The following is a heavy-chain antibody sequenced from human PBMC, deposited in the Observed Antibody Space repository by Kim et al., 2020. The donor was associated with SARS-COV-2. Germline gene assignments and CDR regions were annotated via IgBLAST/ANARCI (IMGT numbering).Heavy chain of an antibody. CDR1: GFTFDDYA. J-gene: IGHJ6*02. Sequence: GGSLRLSCAASGFTFDDYAMHWVRQAPGKGLEWVSGISWNSGSIGYADSVKGRFTISRDNAKNSLYLQMNSLRAEDTALYYCAKDSEAVAGNGMDVWGQGTTVTVSS. V-gene: IGHV3-9*01. D-gene: IGHD6-19*01. CDR2: ISWNSGSI. CDR3: AKDSEAVAGNGMDV.